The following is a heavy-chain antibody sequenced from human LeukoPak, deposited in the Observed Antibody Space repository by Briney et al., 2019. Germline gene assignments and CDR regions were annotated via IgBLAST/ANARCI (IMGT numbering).Heavy chain of an antibody. D-gene: IGHD2-2*01. V-gene: IGHV1-69*04. CDR1: GGTFSSYA. Sequence: GASVKVSCKASGGTFSSYAISWVRQAPGQGLEWMGRVIPILGIANYAQKFQGRVTITADKSTSTAYMELSSLRSEDTAVYYCANYARYYFDYWGQGTLVTVSS. CDR3: ANYARYYFDY. J-gene: IGHJ4*02. CDR2: VIPILGIA.